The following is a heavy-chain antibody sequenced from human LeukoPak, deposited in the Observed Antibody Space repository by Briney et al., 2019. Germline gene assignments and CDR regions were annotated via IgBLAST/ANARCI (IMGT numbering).Heavy chain of an antibody. J-gene: IGHJ3*02. CDR3: ARGYQRSSDAFDI. CDR1: GGSFSGYY. V-gene: IGHV4-34*01. Sequence: PSETLSLTCAVYGGSFSGYYWSWLRQPPGKGLEWIGEINHSGSTNYNPSLKSRVTISVDTSKNQFSLRLSSVTAADTAVYYCARGYQRSSDAFDIWGQGTMVTVSS. CDR2: INHSGST. D-gene: IGHD2-2*01.